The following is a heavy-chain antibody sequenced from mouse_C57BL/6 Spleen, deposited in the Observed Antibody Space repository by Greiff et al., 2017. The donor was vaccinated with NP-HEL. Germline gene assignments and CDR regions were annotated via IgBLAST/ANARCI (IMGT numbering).Heavy chain of an antibody. D-gene: IGHD2-4*01. Sequence: QVQLQQPGAELVKPGASVKLSCKASGYTFTSYWMQWVKQRPGQGLEWIGEIDPSDSYTNYNQKFKGKATLTVDTSSSTAYMQLSSLTSEDSAVYYCARSGDYDVGAWFAYWGQGTLVTVSA. CDR2: IDPSDSYT. J-gene: IGHJ3*01. CDR1: GYTFTSYW. CDR3: ARSGDYDVGAWFAY. V-gene: IGHV1-50*01.